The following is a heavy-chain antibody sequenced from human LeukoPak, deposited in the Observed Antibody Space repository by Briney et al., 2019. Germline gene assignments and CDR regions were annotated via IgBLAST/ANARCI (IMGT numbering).Heavy chain of an antibody. CDR1: GGSISNYY. Sequence: SETLSLTCSVSGGSISNYYLSWIRQPPGKGLEWIGYIYYSGSTNYNPSLKSRVTISLDTSKNQFSLKLTTVTAADTSVYYCARSSNLYKGFDYWGQGTLVTFSS. J-gene: IGHJ4*02. CDR3: ARSSNLYKGFDY. CDR2: IYYSGST. D-gene: IGHD6-13*01. V-gene: IGHV4-59*01.